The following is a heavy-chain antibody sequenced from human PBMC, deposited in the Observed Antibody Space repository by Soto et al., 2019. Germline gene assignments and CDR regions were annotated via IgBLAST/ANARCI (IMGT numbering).Heavy chain of an antibody. J-gene: IGHJ6*02. CDR3: ARDLWGYCGTDCYPLDV. V-gene: IGHV4-59*01. CDR1: GGSISRYY. CDR2: LYNTGST. D-gene: IGHD2-21*02. Sequence: QVRLQESGPGLVKPSETLSLTCTVSGGSISRYYWSWIRQPPGKGLEWVGYLYNTGSTIYKPSLKSRVTISVDTSKNQFSLKLNSLSAADTAVYYCARDLWGYCGTDCYPLDVWGQGTTVTVSS.